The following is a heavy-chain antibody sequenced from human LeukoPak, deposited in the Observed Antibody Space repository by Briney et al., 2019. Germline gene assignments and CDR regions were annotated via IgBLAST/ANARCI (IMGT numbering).Heavy chain of an antibody. J-gene: IGHJ6*02. CDR1: GFTFSSYE. CDR3: ARGTTTYYDFWSGPMDV. D-gene: IGHD3-3*01. V-gene: IGHV3-48*03. CDR2: ISGSGSTI. Sequence: QPGGSLRLSCAASGFTFSSYEMNWVRQAPGKGLEWVSYISGSGSTIYYADSVKGRFTISRDNAKNSLYLQMNSLRAEDTAVYYCARGTTTYYDFWSGPMDVWGQATTVTVSS.